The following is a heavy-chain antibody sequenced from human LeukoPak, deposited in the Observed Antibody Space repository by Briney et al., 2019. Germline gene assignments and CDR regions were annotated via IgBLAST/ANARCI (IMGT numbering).Heavy chain of an antibody. J-gene: IGHJ6*02. CDR1: GFTFSSYW. Sequence: GGSLRLSCAASGFTFSSYWMHSVRQAPGKGLVCVSRINNDRSSTSYADSVTGRFTISRDSAKNTLYLQMNSLRAEDTAVYYCARGYYYGMDVWGQGTTVTVSS. V-gene: IGHV3-74*01. CDR3: ARGYYYGMDV. CDR2: INNDRSST.